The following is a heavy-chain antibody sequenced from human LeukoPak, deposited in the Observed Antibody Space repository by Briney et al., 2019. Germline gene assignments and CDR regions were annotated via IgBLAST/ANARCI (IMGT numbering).Heavy chain of an antibody. CDR2: IRYDGSNK. J-gene: IGHJ3*02. D-gene: IGHD3-22*01. V-gene: IGHV3-30*02. CDR1: GFTFSSYG. Sequence: GGSLRLSCAASGFTFSSYGMHWVRQAPGKGLEWVAFIRYDGSNKYYADSVKGRFTISRDNSKNTLYLQMNSLRAEDTAVYYCAKSGYDSSGDNFGYDAFDIWGQGTMVTVSS. CDR3: AKSGYDSSGDNFGYDAFDI.